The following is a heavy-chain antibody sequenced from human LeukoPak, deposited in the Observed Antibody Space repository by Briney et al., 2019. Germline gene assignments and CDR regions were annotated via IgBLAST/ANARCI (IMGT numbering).Heavy chain of an antibody. J-gene: IGHJ3*02. Sequence: GASVKVSCKASGGTFSSYAISWVRQAPGQGLEWMGGIIPIFGTANYAQKFQGRVTITADESTSTAYMELSSLRSEDTAVYYCGRGSGGRDAFDIWGQGTMVTVSS. V-gene: IGHV1-69*13. CDR1: GGTFSSYA. CDR3: GRGSGGRDAFDI. D-gene: IGHD4-23*01. CDR2: IIPIFGTA.